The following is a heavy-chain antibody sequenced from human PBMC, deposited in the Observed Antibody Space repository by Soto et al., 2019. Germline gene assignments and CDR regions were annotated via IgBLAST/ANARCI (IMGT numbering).Heavy chain of an antibody. J-gene: IGHJ3*02. Sequence: SETLSLTCSVSGGSINSSSYFWGWVLQPPWKGLEWIGYIYYSGSTYYNPSLKGRVTISLDTSKNQFSLKLSYVTAADTAVYYCARGGKYYYDSSGYYWTNDAFDIWGQGTMVTVSS. CDR3: ARGGKYYYDSSGYYWTNDAFDI. D-gene: IGHD3-22*01. CDR1: GGSINSSSYF. CDR2: IYYSGST. V-gene: IGHV4-30-4*02.